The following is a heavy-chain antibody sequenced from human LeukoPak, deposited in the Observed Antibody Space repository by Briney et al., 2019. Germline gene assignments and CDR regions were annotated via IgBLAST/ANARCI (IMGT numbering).Heavy chain of an antibody. CDR2: IYYSGST. CDR1: GYSISSGFY. Sequence: PSETLSLTCTVSGYSISSGFYWGWIRQPPGKGLEWIGSIYYSGSTYYNASLKSRVTISVDTSKNQFSLKLSSVTAADTAVYYCARHYSSSGWYGDAFDIWGQGTMVTVSS. V-gene: IGHV4-38-2*02. D-gene: IGHD6-19*01. CDR3: ARHYSSSGWYGDAFDI. J-gene: IGHJ3*02.